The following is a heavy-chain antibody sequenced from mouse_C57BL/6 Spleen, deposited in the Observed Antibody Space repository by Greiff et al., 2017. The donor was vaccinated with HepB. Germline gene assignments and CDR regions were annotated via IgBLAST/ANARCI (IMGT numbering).Heavy chain of an antibody. D-gene: IGHD2-3*01. CDR3: ARHEGYDGYPYYAMDY. CDR2: IWSDGST. CDR1: GFSLTSYG. V-gene: IGHV2-6-1*01. J-gene: IGHJ4*01. Sequence: VQRVESGPGLVAPSQSLSITCTVSGFSLTSYGVHWVRQPPGKGLEWLVVIWSDGSTTYNSALKSRLSISKDNSKSQVFLKMNSLQTDDTAMYYCARHEGYDGYPYYAMDYWGQGTSVTVSS.